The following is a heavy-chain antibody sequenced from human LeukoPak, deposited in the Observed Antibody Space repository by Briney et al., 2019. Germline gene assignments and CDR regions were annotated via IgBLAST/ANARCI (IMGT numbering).Heavy chain of an antibody. J-gene: IGHJ4*02. CDR2: INPNSGGT. V-gene: IGHV1-2*02. CDR3: ARAPGIAVAGTSPSLDFDY. CDR1: GYTFTGHY. Sequence: ASVKVSCKASGYTFTGHYMHWVRQAPGQGLEWMGWINPNSGGTNYAQKFQGRVTMTRDTSISTAYMELSRLRSGDTAVYYCARAPGIAVAGTSPSLDFDYWGQGTLVTVSS. D-gene: IGHD6-19*01.